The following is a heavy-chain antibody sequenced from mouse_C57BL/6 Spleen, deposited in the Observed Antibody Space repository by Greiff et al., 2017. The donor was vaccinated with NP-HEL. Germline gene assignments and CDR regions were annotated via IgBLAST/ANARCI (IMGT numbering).Heavy chain of an antibody. CDR3: ARSSYYGSSPWYFDV. J-gene: IGHJ1*03. CDR2: IHPNSGST. Sequence: VQLQQPGAELVKPGASVKLSCKASGYTFTSYWMHWVKQRPGQGLEWIGMIHPNSGSTNYNEKFKSKATLTVDKSSSTAYMQLSSLTSEDSAVYYCARSSYYGSSPWYFDVWGTGTTVTVSS. V-gene: IGHV1-64*01. CDR1: GYTFTSYW. D-gene: IGHD1-1*01.